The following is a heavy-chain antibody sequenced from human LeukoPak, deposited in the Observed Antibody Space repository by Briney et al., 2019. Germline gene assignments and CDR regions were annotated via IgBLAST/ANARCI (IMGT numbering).Heavy chain of an antibody. J-gene: IGHJ4*02. CDR1: GGTFNSYA. CDR3: ARRQYYDILTGYLPLDY. CDR2: IIPIFGTA. D-gene: IGHD3-9*01. Sequence: SVKVSCKASGGTFNSYAISWVRQAPGQGLEWMGGIIPIFGTANYAQKFQGRVTITADESTSTAYMELSSLRSEDTAVYYCARRQYYDILTGYLPLDYWGQGTLVTVSS. V-gene: IGHV1-69*13.